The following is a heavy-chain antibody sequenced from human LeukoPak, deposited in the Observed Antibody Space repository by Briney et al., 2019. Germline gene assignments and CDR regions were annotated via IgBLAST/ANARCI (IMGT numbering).Heavy chain of an antibody. V-gene: IGHV3-21*06. CDR1: GFDFSTYA. CDR2: ISTMSNYI. Sequence: GGSLRLSCAASGFDFSTYAINWVRQAPGKGLEWVSSISTMSNYIFYGDSVKGRFTISRDNAKNSVYLQMNSLRPDDTAVYYCSRDRLGGLDLWGQGTLVTVSS. CDR3: SRDRLGGLDL. D-gene: IGHD5-12*01. J-gene: IGHJ5*02.